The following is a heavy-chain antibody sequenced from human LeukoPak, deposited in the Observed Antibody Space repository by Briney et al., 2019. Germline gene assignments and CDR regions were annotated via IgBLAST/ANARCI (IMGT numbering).Heavy chain of an antibody. CDR1: GGSLSSYY. D-gene: IGHD3-22*01. V-gene: IGHV4-59*01. J-gene: IGHJ4*02. CDR2: IYYSGST. CDR3: ARAPGGSGYAGFDY. Sequence: SETLSLTCTVSGGSLSSYYWSWIRQPPGKGLEWIGYIYYSGSTNYNPSLKSRVTISVDTSKNQFSLKLSSVTAADTAVYYCARAPGGSGYAGFDYWGQGTLVTVSS.